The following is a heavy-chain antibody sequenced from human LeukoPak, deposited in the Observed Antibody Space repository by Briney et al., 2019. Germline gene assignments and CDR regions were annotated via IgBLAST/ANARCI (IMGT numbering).Heavy chain of an antibody. V-gene: IGHV1-69-2*01. Sequence: ASVKISCKASGYTFTDYYMHWVQQAPGKGLEWMGRVDPEDGETIYAEKFQGRVTITADTSTDTAYMELSSLRSEDTAVYYCATLFSSSIAARPGVYWGQGTLVTVSS. CDR1: GYTFTDYY. CDR3: ATLFSSSIAARPGVY. CDR2: VDPEDGET. D-gene: IGHD6-6*01. J-gene: IGHJ4*02.